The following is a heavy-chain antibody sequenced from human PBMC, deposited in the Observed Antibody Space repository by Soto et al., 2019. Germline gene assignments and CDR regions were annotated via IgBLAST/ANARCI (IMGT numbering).Heavy chain of an antibody. D-gene: IGHD2-21*01. CDR2: INSDGSST. CDR1: GFTFSGYW. V-gene: IGHV3-74*01. J-gene: IGHJ6*02. Sequence: EVQLVESGGGLVQPGGSLRLSCAASGFTFSGYWMNWVRQAPGKGLVWVSRINSDGSSTSYVDSVKGRFTISRDNAKNTLYLQMNSLRAEDTAVYYCARRDQIAYYYGMDVWGQGTTVTVSS. CDR3: ARRDQIAYYYGMDV.